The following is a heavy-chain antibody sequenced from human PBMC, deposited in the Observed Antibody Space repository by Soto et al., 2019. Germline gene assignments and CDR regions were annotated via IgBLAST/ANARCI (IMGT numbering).Heavy chain of an antibody. J-gene: IGHJ4*02. D-gene: IGHD2-15*01. CDR1: GYTFTSYG. V-gene: IGHV1-18*01. CDR3: ARDIFGKDCSGGSCYSWPFDY. CDR2: ISAYNGNT. Sequence: QVQLVQSGAEVKKPGASVKVSCKASGYTFTSYGISWVRQAPGQGLEWMGWISAYNGNTNYAQKLQGRVTITTDTSTSTDYMELRSLRSDDTAVYYCARDIFGKDCSGGSCYSWPFDYWGQGALVTVSS.